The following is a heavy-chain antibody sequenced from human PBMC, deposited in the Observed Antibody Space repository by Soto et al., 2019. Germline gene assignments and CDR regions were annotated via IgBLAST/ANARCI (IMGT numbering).Heavy chain of an antibody. Sequence: GGSLRLSCAASGFSFSDYEMNWVRQAPGKGLEWVAFISISGSSMDYATSVKGRFTISRDNTKKSLYLHMISLRAEDTAVYYCARENAGGTLDYWGLGALVTVPS. J-gene: IGHJ4*02. D-gene: IGHD1-1*01. CDR3: ARENAGGTLDY. V-gene: IGHV3-48*03. CDR2: ISISGSSM. CDR1: GFSFSDYE.